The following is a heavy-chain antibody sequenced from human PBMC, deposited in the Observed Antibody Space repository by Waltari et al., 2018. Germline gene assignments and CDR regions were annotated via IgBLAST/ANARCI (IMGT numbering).Heavy chain of an antibody. J-gene: IGHJ3*02. D-gene: IGHD6-13*01. Sequence: QLQLRESGPGLLKPSETLSLTCSVSGDSIGSGYYYWGWIRQAPGKGLEWIGCIYFAGRTYDNPYRKCRLTITVDKSKNQFSLRLSSVTAADTAVYYCAREVGGSSWSTTPRGDAFDIWGQGTMVTVSS. CDR3: AREVGGSSWSTTPRGDAFDI. V-gene: IGHV4-39*07. CDR2: IYFAGRT. CDR1: GDSIGSGYYY.